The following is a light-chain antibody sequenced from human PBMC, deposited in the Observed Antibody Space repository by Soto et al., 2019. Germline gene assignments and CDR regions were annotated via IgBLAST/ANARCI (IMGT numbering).Light chain of an antibody. CDR1: SSDIGGYNY. Sequence: QSALTQPPSASGSPGQSVTISCTGTSSDIGGYNYVSWYQQHPGKAPKLMIYEVSKRPSGVPDRFSGSKSGNTASLTVSGLQAEDEADYYCSSHAGSSNFWVFGGGTKLT. V-gene: IGLV2-8*01. CDR3: SSHAGSSNFWV. CDR2: EVS. J-gene: IGLJ3*02.